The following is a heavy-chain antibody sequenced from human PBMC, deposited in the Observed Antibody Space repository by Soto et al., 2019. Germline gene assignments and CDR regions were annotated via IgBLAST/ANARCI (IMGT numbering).Heavy chain of an antibody. J-gene: IGHJ5*02. CDR2: IYYSGST. CDR1: GGSISSGDYY. CDR3: ARGGPHTFDP. D-gene: IGHD5-12*01. V-gene: IGHV4-30-4*02. Sequence: PSETLSLTCTVSGGSISSGDYYWSWIRQPPGKGLEWIGYIYYSGSTYYNPSLKSRVIIPVDRSKNQFSLKVRSVTAADTAVYYCARGGPHTFDPWGQGTLVTVS.